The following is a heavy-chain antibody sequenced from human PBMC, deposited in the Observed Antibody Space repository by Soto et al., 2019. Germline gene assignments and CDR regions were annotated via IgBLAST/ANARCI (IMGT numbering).Heavy chain of an antibody. CDR2: ISPHSGGT. CDR3: AKDSMSGYDYHSFDF. Sequence: ASVKVSCKASGYTFTAYYIHWVRRAPGQGLEWMGWISPHSGGTNYAQKFQGRVTMTRDTSITTVYMELSRLRSDDTAVYFCAKDSMSGYDYHSFDFWGQGALVTVSS. D-gene: IGHD5-12*01. V-gene: IGHV1-2*02. J-gene: IGHJ4*02. CDR1: GYTFTAYY.